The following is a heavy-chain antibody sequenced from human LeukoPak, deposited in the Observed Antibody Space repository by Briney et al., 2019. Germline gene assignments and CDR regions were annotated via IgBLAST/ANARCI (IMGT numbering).Heavy chain of an antibody. CDR1: GYTFTGYY. D-gene: IGHD2-2*01. CDR3: ARESIVVGPGGVVTFDAFDI. Sequence: ASVKVSCKASGYTFTGYYMHLVRQAPGQGLEWMGWINPNSGGTNYAQKFQGRVTMTRDTSISTAYMELSRLRSDDTAVYYCARESIVVGPGGVVTFDAFDIWGQGTMVTVSS. V-gene: IGHV1-2*02. J-gene: IGHJ3*02. CDR2: INPNSGGT.